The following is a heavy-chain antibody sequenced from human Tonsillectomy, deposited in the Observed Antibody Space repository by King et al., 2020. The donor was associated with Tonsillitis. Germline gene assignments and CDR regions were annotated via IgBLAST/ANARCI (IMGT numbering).Heavy chain of an antibody. J-gene: IGHJ3*02. Sequence: QLVQSGAEVKKPGESLRISCKGSGYSFTNYWISWVRQMPGKGLEWMGRIDPSDSYTNYSPSFQGHVTVSADKSISTAYLQWSSLKASDTAMYYCARHXGPRXQFDAFVIWGQGTMVTVSS. CDR2: IDPSDSYT. D-gene: IGHD5-24*01. CDR3: ARHXGPRXQFDAFVI. V-gene: IGHV5-10-1*03. CDR1: GYSFTNYW.